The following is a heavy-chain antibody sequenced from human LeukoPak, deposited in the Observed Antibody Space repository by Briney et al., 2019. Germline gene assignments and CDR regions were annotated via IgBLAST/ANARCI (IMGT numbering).Heavy chain of an antibody. V-gene: IGHV4-30-4*01. D-gene: IGHD3-10*01. J-gene: IGHJ6*04. CDR2: IYYSGST. CDR1: GGSISSGDYY. Sequence: SQTLSLTRTVSGGSISSGDYYWSWIRQPPGKVLEWIGYIYYSGSTYYNPSRKSRVTIPVDTSKNQLSLKLSSVTAADTAVYYCARDKVILMVRGDTTYGYYYYGMDVWGKGTTVTVSS. CDR3: ARDKVILMVRGDTTYGYYYYGMDV.